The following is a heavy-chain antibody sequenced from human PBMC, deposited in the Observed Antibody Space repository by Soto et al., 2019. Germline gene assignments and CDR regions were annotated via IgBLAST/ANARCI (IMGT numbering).Heavy chain of an antibody. V-gene: IGHV1-18*01. Sequence: QVQLVQSGGEVKKPGASVKVSCKTSGYSFTTYGISWVRQAPGQGLEWMGWISGYNGNTNYAQKFQGRVTXSXXXSXCTAYMELRSLRSDDTAVYYCAREGPAPYYYHGMDVWGQGSTVAVSS. CDR2: ISGYNGNT. CDR3: AREGPAPYYYHGMDV. J-gene: IGHJ6*02. CDR1: GYSFTTYG.